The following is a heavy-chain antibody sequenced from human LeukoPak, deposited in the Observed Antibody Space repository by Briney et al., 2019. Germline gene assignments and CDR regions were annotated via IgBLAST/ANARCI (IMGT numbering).Heavy chain of an antibody. D-gene: IGHD4-11*01. CDR3: ARSYSNHLFGMDV. J-gene: IGHJ6*02. Sequence: PGGSLRLSSAASGFTVSSYYMTSVCQALGEGLEWVLVMYSCGSTYYADSVKGRVAISRDNSQNTVFLQMNSVRVEDTAVYYCARSYSNHLFGMDVWGQGPAVTVSS. CDR1: GFTVSSYY. V-gene: IGHV3-66*01. CDR2: MYSCGST.